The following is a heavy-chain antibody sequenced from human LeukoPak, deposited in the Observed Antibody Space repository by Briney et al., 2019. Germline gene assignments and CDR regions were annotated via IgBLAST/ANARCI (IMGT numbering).Heavy chain of an antibody. V-gene: IGHV3-30*18. D-gene: IGHD6-19*01. J-gene: IGHJ4*02. Sequence: GGSLRLSCAASGFTFSSYGLHWVRQAPGKGLEWVAVISYDGSNKYYADSVKGRFTISRDNSKNTLYLQMNSLRAEDTAVYYCAKDRGSSGDVNFDYWGQGTLVTVSS. CDR3: AKDRGSSGDVNFDY. CDR1: GFTFSSYG. CDR2: ISYDGSNK.